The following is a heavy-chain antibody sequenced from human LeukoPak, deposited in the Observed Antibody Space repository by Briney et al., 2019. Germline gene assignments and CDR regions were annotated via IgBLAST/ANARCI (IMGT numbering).Heavy chain of an antibody. J-gene: IGHJ3*02. D-gene: IGHD5-12*01. CDR2: IYSGGST. CDR3: ARGGLGAFDI. V-gene: IGHV3-66*01. Sequence: GGSLRLSCAASALTFNSCGMHWVRQAPGKGLEWVSVIYSGGSTYYADSVKGRFTISRDNSKNTLYLQMNSLRAEDTAVYYCARGGLGAFDIWGQGTMVTVSS. CDR1: ALTFNSCG.